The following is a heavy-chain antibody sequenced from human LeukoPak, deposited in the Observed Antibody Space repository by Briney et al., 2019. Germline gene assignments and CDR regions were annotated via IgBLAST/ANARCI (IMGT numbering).Heavy chain of an antibody. J-gene: IGHJ4*02. V-gene: IGHV3-64D*09. CDR2: INSNGGIT. D-gene: IGHD6-6*01. CDR3: AKGVAARLDY. CDR1: GFTFSSYA. Sequence: GGSLRLSCSASGFTFSSYAMHWVRQAPGKGLEYVSAINSNGGITFYADSMKGRFTISRDDSKNTLYLQMSSLRAEDTAIYYCAKGVAARLDYWGQGTLVTVSS.